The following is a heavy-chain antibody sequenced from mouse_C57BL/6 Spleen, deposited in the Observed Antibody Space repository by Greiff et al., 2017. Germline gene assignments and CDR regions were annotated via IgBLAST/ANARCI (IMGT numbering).Heavy chain of an antibody. V-gene: IGHV1-42*01. J-gene: IGHJ4*01. CDR1: GYSFTGYY. Sequence: VQLQQSGPELVKPGASVKISCKASGYSFTGYYMNWVKQSPEKSLEWIGEINPSTGGTTYNQKFKAKATLTVDKSSSTAYMQLKSLTSEDSAVYYCARGDSYYYGSSYAMDYWGQGTSVTVSS. CDR3: ARGDSYYYGSSYAMDY. CDR2: INPSTGGT. D-gene: IGHD1-1*01.